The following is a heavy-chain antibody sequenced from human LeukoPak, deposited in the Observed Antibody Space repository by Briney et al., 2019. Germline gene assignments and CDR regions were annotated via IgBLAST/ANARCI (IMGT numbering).Heavy chain of an antibody. CDR1: RFTFSSYA. J-gene: IGHJ4*02. Sequence: GRSLGLSCAASRFTFSSYAMHWVRQAPGKGLEWVAVISYDGNNKYYADSVKGRFTISRDNSKNTLYLQMNSLRAEDTAVYYCARGFRYDSSGYYSPSDYWGQGTLVAVSS. V-gene: IGHV3-30-3*01. CDR3: ARGFRYDSSGYYSPSDY. D-gene: IGHD3-22*01. CDR2: ISYDGNNK.